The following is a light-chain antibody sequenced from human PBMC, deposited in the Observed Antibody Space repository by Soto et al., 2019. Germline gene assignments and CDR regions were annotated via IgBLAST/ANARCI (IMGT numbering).Light chain of an antibody. J-gene: IGKJ1*01. CDR1: QSVSSN. CDR2: DAS. CDR3: QQFNNWPRT. V-gene: IGKV3-15*01. Sequence: IAMTQSPATLSLSHGERATLSCRASQSVSSNLAWYQQKPGQAPRLLISDASTRATGIPARFSGSGSGTEFTLTISSLQSEDFAVYYCQQFNNWPRTFGQGTKVDI.